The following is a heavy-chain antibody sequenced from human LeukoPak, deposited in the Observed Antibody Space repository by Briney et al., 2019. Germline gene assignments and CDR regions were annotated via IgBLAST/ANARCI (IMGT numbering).Heavy chain of an antibody. CDR3: ARASVGYCSGGSCYPGVY. V-gene: IGHV1-2*02. Sequence: ASVRVSCTASEYTFTGYYMHWVRQAPGQGLEWMGWINPNSGGTNYAQKFQGRVTMTRDTSISAAYMELSRLRSDDTAVYYCARASVGYCSGGSCYPGVYWGQGTLVTVSS. D-gene: IGHD2-15*01. CDR2: INPNSGGT. CDR1: EYTFTGYY. J-gene: IGHJ4*02.